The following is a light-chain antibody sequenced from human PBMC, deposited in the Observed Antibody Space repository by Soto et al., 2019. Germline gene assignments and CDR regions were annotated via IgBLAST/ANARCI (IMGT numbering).Light chain of an antibody. J-gene: IGKJ4*01. V-gene: IGKV1-9*01. CDR3: QQLNSDPLT. CDR2: AAS. CDR1: QGISSY. Sequence: DIQLTQSPSFLSASVGARVTITCRARQGISSYIAWYQQNPEKAPKLLIYAASTVQSGVPSKFSGSGSGTEYSLTISSLLPEDFATYYCQQLNSDPLTFGGGTKVDIK.